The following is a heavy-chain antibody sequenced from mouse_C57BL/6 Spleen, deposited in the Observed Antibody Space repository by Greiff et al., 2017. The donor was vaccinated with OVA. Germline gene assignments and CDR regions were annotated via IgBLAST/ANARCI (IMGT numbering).Heavy chain of an antibody. Sequence: EVQLVESGGGLVKPGGSLKLSCAASGFTFSSYAMSWVRQTPEKRLEWVATISDGGSYTYYPDNVKGRFTISRDNAKNNLYLQMSHLKSEDTAMYYCARDERGYYFDYWGQGTTLTVSS. CDR3: ARDERGYYFDY. J-gene: IGHJ2*01. CDR1: GFTFSSYA. CDR2: ISDGGSYT. V-gene: IGHV5-4*01.